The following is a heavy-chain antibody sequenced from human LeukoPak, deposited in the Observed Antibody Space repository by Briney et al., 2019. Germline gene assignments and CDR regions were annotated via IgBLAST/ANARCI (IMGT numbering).Heavy chain of an antibody. D-gene: IGHD6-19*01. Sequence: SETLSLTCTVSACSISGGGYYWIWIRQHPGKGLEWIVYIYYSGIPYYNPSLKCRVTISVDTSKNQFSLKLSSVTAADTAVYYCARGPPRFRYSSGWYDSWGQGTLVTVSS. V-gene: IGHV4-31*03. CDR3: ARGPPRFRYSSGWYDS. CDR1: ACSISGGGYY. J-gene: IGHJ5*01. CDR2: IYYSGIP.